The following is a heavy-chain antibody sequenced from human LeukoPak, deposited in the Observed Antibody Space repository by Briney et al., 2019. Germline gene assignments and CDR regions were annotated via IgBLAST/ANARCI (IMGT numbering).Heavy chain of an antibody. CDR2: INPNSGGT. V-gene: IGHV1-2*02. J-gene: IGHJ4*02. CDR3: ARSAGIAVAGAAAY. D-gene: IGHD6-19*01. CDR1: GYTFSGYN. Sequence: GASVKVSCKASGYTFSGYNMHWVRQAPGQGLEWMGWINPNSGGTNYAQKFQGRITITRDTSTSTVNMELSGLRSDDTAVYYCARSAGIAVAGAAAYWGQGTPVTVSS.